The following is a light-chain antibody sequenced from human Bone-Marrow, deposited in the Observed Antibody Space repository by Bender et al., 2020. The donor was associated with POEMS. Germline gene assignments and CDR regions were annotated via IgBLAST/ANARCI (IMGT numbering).Light chain of an antibody. J-gene: IGLJ2*01. V-gene: IGLV3-12*02. CDR2: SDS. Sequence: SYELTQPHSVSVATAQMARITCGGNNIGNKAVHWYQHKPGQDPVVVIYSDSNRPSGIPERFSGSNPGNTATLTISGTQALDEADYYCQAWDTSSVVFGGGTKLTVL. CDR3: QAWDTSSVV. CDR1: NIGNKA.